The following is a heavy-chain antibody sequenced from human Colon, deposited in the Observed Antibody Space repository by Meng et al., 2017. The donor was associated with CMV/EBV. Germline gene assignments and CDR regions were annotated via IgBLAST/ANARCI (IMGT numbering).Heavy chain of an antibody. CDR1: GGSISSRMHY. Sequence: SETLSLTCIVSGGSISSRMHYWAWIRQPPGKGLEWIGSLYYSGSTYYNKSLESRVTISVDTSKNQFSLRLSSVTAADTAVYYCARDLVPTVGAHYGVDVWGQGATVPSP. CDR2: LYYSGST. J-gene: IGHJ6*02. CDR3: ARDLVPTVGAHYGVDV. V-gene: IGHV4-39*07. D-gene: IGHD1-26*01.